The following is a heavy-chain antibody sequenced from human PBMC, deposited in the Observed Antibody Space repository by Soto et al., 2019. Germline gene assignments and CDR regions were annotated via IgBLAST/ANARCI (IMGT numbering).Heavy chain of an antibody. Sequence: WASVKVSCKASGYTFITYGVTWVRQAPGQGLEWMGWITPYNGKTLYAQKFQDRVTMTTDTAATTAYMELRSLTSDDSAMYFCARDTSHYFDHWGQGILVTVAS. J-gene: IGHJ4*02. V-gene: IGHV1-18*01. CDR1: GYTFITYG. CDR2: ITPYNGKT. CDR3: ARDTSHYFDH.